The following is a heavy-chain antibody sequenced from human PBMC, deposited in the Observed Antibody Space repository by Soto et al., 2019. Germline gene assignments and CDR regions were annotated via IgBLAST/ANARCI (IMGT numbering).Heavy chain of an antibody. CDR2: ISYDGNKK. J-gene: IGHJ5*02. V-gene: IGHV3-30-3*01. CDR1: GFTFSSYA. D-gene: IGHD3-10*01. Sequence: QVQLVESGGGVVQPGRSLRLSWAASGFTFSSYAMHWVRQAPGKGLEWGAVISYDGNKKYYADSVKGRFTISRDNSKNTLYLKMNSLRAEDTAVYYCARDRADYYYGSGPFDPWGQGTLVTVSS. CDR3: ARDRADYYYGSGPFDP.